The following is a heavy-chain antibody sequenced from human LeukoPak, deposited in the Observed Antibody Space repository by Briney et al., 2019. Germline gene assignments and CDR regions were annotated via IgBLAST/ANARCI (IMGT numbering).Heavy chain of an antibody. CDR2: INPNSGGT. CDR1: GYTFTGYY. Sequence: ASVKVSCKASGYTFTGYYMHWVRQAPGQGLEWMGWINPNSGGTNYAQKFQGRVTMTTDTSTSTAYMELRSLRSDDTAVYYCARGSSSWKPHDYWGQGTLVTVSS. D-gene: IGHD6-13*01. V-gene: IGHV1-2*02. CDR3: ARGSSSWKPHDY. J-gene: IGHJ4*02.